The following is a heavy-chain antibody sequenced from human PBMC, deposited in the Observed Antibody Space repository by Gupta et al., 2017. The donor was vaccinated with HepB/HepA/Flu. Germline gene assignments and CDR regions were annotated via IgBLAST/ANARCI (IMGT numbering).Heavy chain of an antibody. CDR1: GFTVSSNY. D-gene: IGHD1-1*01. CDR2: IYSGGST. J-gene: IGHJ4*02. CDR3: AARYNWNGGILDY. V-gene: IGHV3-53*01. Sequence: EVQLVESGGGLIQPGGSLRLSCAASGFTVSSNYMSWVRQAPGKGLEWVSVIYSGGSTYYADSVKGRFTISRDNSKNTLYLQMNSLRAEDTAVYYCAARYNWNGGILDYWGQGTLVTVSS.